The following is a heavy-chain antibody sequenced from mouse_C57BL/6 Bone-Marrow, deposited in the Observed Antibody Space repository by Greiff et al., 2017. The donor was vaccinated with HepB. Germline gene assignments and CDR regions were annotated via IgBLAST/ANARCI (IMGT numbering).Heavy chain of an antibody. CDR3: AIHYYGSSPFAY. J-gene: IGHJ3*01. D-gene: IGHD1-1*01. V-gene: IGHV1-55*01. CDR1: GYTFTSYC. CDR2: IYPGSGST. Sequence: QVQLKQPGAELVKPGASVKMSCKASGYTFTSYCITWVKQRPGQGLEWIGDIYPGSGSTNYNEKFKSKATLTVDTSSSTAYMQLSSLTSEDSAVYYCAIHYYGSSPFAYWGQGTLVTVSA.